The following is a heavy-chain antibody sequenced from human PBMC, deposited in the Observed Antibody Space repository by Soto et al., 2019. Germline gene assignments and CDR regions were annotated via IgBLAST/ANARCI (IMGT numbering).Heavy chain of an antibody. Sequence: QVQLVQSGPEVKKPGSSVKVSCKASGGTFSSYTISWVRQAPGQGLEWMGRIIPDIGVGNYAQKFQGRATITENNATSTFYMDLISLRAEDPAVYYCARDGGFGEFDPWGQGTLVTVSS. D-gene: IGHD3-10*01. CDR1: GGTFSSYT. CDR2: IIPDIGVG. V-gene: IGHV1-69*08. J-gene: IGHJ5*02. CDR3: ARDGGFGEFDP.